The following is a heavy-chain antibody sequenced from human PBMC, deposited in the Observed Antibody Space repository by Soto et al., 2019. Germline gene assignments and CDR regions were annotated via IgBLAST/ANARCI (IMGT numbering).Heavy chain of an antibody. V-gene: IGHV3-33*01. CDR2: IWYDGSNK. CDR1: GVTFCSYG. J-gene: IGHJ3*02. D-gene: IGHD2-8*01. CDR3: AREKRYCTNGVCESDAFDI. Sequence: GGSPRICCAASGVTFCSYGMDGVRQAPGKGLEWVAVIWYDGSNKNYADSVKGRFAISRDNSKNTLYLQMNSLRAEDTAVYYCAREKRYCTNGVCESDAFDIWGQGTMVTVSS.